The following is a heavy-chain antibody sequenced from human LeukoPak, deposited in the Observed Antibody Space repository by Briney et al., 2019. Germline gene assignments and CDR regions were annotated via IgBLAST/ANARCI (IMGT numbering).Heavy chain of an antibody. V-gene: IGHV3-30*02. D-gene: IGHD3-22*01. CDR2: IRYDGSNK. Sequence: PGGSLRLSCAASGFTFSSYGMHWVRQAPGKGLEWVAFIRYDGSNKYYADSVKGRFTISRDNSKNTLYLQMNSLRAEDTAVYYCARDQVTMIVPQVAFDIWGQGTMVAVSS. J-gene: IGHJ3*02. CDR3: ARDQVTMIVPQVAFDI. CDR1: GFTFSSYG.